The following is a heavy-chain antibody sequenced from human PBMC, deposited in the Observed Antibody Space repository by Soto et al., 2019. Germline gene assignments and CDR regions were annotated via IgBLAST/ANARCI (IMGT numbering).Heavy chain of an antibody. Sequence: PGGSLRLSCAASGFTISSFVMHWVRQAPGKGLEWVAFISYDGSNQYYADSVKGRFTISRDNSKNTLYLQMNSLRAEDTAVYYCARPGRDIWSGRNFFDYWGQGTLVTVS. CDR3: ARPGRDIWSGRNFFDY. J-gene: IGHJ4*02. CDR1: GFTISSFV. CDR2: ISYDGSNQ. V-gene: IGHV3-30*03. D-gene: IGHD3-3*01.